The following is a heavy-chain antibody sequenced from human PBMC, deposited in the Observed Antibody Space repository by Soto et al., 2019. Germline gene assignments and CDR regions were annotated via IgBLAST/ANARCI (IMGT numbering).Heavy chain of an antibody. Sequence: PSETLSLTCALSGVSINVGGYSWGWIRQPPGKGLEWVGYVYHGGTTKYNPSLKSRVTISLDRSKNQFSLKVTSVTAADTAVYYCDGRYDSGDKYYDHWGQGALVTVSS. V-gene: IGHV4-30-2*01. CDR1: GVSINVGGYS. D-gene: IGHD3-22*01. CDR3: DGRYDSGDKYYDH. CDR2: VYHGGTT. J-gene: IGHJ4*02.